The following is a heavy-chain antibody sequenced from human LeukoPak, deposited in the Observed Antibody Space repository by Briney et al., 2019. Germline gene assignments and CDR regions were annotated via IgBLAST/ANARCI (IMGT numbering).Heavy chain of an antibody. D-gene: IGHD3-3*01. CDR2: INHSGST. Sequence: SETLSLTCAVYGGSFSGYYWSWIRQPPGKGLEWIGEINHSGSTNYNPSLKSRVTISVDTSKNQFSLKLSSVTAADTAVYYCAREHYDFWSGAFDYWGQGTLVTVSS. J-gene: IGHJ4*02. V-gene: IGHV4-34*01. CDR3: AREHYDFWSGAFDY. CDR1: GGSFSGYY.